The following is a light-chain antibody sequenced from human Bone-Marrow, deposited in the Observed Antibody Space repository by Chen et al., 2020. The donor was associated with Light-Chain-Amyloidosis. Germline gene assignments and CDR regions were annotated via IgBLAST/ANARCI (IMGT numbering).Light chain of an antibody. CDR2: GSS. CDR1: QTISHNY. Sequence: EIVLTQSPGTLSLSPGEGANLSCRASQTISHNYLTWYQQKFGQAPRLLIYGSSSRATGIPDRFTGSASGTDFTLTINRLEPEDFAMYYCQQYGTSPLTFGGGTKVEIK. V-gene: IGKV3-20*01. J-gene: IGKJ4*01. CDR3: QQYGTSPLT.